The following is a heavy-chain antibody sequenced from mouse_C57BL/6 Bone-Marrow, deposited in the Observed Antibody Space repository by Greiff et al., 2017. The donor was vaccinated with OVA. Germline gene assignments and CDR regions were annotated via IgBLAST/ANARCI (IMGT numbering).Heavy chain of an antibody. V-gene: IGHV1-15*01. CDR2: IDPETGGT. CDR3: TSLAYYGFDY. Sequence: QVQLQQSGAELVRPGASVTLSCKASGYTFTDYEMHWVKQTPVHGLEWIGAIDPETGGTAYNQKFKGKAILTADKSSSTAYMELRSLTSEDSAVYYCTSLAYYGFDYWGQGTTLTVSS. D-gene: IGHD1-1*01. J-gene: IGHJ2*01. CDR1: GYTFTDYE.